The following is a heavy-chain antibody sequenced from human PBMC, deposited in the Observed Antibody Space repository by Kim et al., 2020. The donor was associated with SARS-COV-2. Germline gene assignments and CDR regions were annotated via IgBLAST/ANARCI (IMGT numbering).Heavy chain of an antibody. CDR1: GGSISSSSYY. CDR2: IYYSGST. V-gene: IGHV4-39*01. Sequence: SETLSLTCTVSGGSISSSSYYWGWIRQPPGKGLEWIGSIYYSGSTYYNPSLKSRVTISVDTSKNQFSLKLSSVTAADTAVYYCARHCLVFDWLLHFDYWGQGTLVTVSS. J-gene: IGHJ4*02. D-gene: IGHD3-9*01. CDR3: ARHCLVFDWLLHFDY.